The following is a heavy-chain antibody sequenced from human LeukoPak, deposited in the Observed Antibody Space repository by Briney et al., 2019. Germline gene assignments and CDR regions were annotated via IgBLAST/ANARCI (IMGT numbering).Heavy chain of an antibody. J-gene: IGHJ4*02. CDR2: IYSGGST. Sequence: GGSLRLSCAASGFTFSSYSMSWVRQAPGKGLEWVSVIYSGGSTYYADSVKGRFTISRDNSKNTLYLQMNSLRAEDTAVYYCASYGGTSFLRYWGQGTLVTVSS. CDR1: GFTFSSYS. CDR3: ASYGGTSFLRY. D-gene: IGHD4-23*01. V-gene: IGHV3-53*01.